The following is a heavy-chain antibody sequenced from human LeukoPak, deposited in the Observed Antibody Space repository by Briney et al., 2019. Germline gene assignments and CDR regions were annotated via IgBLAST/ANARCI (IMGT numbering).Heavy chain of an antibody. CDR3: ARKSIAARHFNY. D-gene: IGHD6-6*01. V-gene: IGHV4-34*01. Sequence: ASETLSLTCAVYGGSFSGYYWSWIRQPPGKGLEWIGEINHSGSTNYNPSLKSRVTISVDTSKNQFSLKLSSVTAADTAAYYCARKSIAARHFNYWGQGTLVTVSS. J-gene: IGHJ4*02. CDR1: GGSFSGYY. CDR2: INHSGST.